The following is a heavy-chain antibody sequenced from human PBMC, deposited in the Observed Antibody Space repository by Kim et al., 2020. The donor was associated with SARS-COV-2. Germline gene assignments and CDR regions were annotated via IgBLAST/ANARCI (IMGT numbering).Heavy chain of an antibody. Sequence: ADSVKGRFTISRDNAKNSLYLQMNSLRAEDTALYYCAKDKDSSGIDAFDIWGQGTMVTVSS. D-gene: IGHD3-22*01. V-gene: IGHV3-9*01. J-gene: IGHJ3*02. CDR3: AKDKDSSGIDAFDI.